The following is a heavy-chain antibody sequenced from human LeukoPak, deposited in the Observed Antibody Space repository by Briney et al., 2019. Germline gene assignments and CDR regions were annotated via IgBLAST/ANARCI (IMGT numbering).Heavy chain of an antibody. CDR3: AIYSDTYYFDH. Sequence: GESLKISCKGSGYSFTSSWIGWVRQMPGKGLEWMGITYPGDSDTRYSPSFQGQVTISADKSISTAYLQWSSLKASDTAMYYCAIYSDTYYFDHWGQGTLVTVSS. CDR2: TYPGDSDT. J-gene: IGHJ4*02. CDR1: GYSFTSSW. D-gene: IGHD1-26*01. V-gene: IGHV5-51*01.